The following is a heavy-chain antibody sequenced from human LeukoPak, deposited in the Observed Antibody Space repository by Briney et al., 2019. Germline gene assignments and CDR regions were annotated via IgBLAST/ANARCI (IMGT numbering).Heavy chain of an antibody. CDR1: GFTFSSYG. Sequence: GGSLRLSCAASGFTFSSYGMHWVRQAPGKGLEWVAFIRYDGSNKYYADSVKGRFTISGDNSKNTLYLQMNSLRAEDTAVYYCANYWLSGIAAAGTFRADYGPFDYWGQGTLVTVSS. CDR3: ANYWLSGIAAAGTFRADYGPFDY. J-gene: IGHJ4*02. D-gene: IGHD6-13*01. V-gene: IGHV3-30*02. CDR2: IRYDGSNK.